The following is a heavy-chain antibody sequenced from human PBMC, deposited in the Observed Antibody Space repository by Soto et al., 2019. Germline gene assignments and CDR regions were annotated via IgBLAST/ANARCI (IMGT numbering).Heavy chain of an antibody. V-gene: IGHV1-2*02. J-gene: IGHJ4*02. CDR3: AGDLAKGGGSAGFDY. CDR1: GYTFTVYY. Sequence: ASVKVSCKASGYTFTVYYMHWVRQAPGQGLEWMGWINPKSGGSMYPQKFQGRVTMTWDTSISTAYMALTRLRSDDTAVYYCAGDLAKGGGSAGFDYWGQGTLVTVSS. CDR2: INPKSGGS. D-gene: IGHD1-26*01.